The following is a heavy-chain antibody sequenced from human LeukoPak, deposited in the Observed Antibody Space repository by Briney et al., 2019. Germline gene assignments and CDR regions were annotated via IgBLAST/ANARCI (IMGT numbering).Heavy chain of an antibody. V-gene: IGHV4-59*01. CDR3: ARGGGSYLFDY. CDR2: IYYSGST. D-gene: IGHD1-26*01. J-gene: IGHJ4*02. Sequence: SETLSLTCTVSGGSISSYYWSWIRQPPGKGLEWIGYIYYSGSTNYNPPLKSRVTISVDTSKNQFSLKLSSVTAADTAVYYCARGGGSYLFDYWGQGTLVTVSS. CDR1: GGSISSYY.